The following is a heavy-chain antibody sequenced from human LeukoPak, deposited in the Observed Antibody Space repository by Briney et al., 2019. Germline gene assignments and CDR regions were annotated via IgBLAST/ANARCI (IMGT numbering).Heavy chain of an antibody. CDR1: GGSISSYY. CDR3: ARQVGSSGWLRT. D-gene: IGHD6-19*01. J-gene: IGHJ5*02. V-gene: IGHV4-34*01. CDR2: INHSGST. Sequence: PSETLSLTCTVSGGSISSYYWNWIRQPPGKGLEWIGEINHSGSTNYNPSLKSRVTISVDTSKNQFSLKLSSVTAADTAVYYCARQVGSSGWLRTWGQGTLVTVSS.